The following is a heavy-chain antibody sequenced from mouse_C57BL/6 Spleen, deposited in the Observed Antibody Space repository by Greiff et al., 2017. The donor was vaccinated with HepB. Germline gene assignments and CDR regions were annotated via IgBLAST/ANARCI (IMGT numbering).Heavy chain of an antibody. Sequence: DVHLVESGPGLVKPSQSLSLTCSVTGYSITSGYYWNWIRQFPGNKLEWMGYISYDGSNNYNPSLKNRISITRDTSKNQFFLKLNSVTTEDTATYYCARGGSNWYFDVWGTGTTVTVSS. V-gene: IGHV3-6*01. CDR1: GYSITSGYY. CDR2: ISYDGSN. CDR3: ARGGSNWYFDV. J-gene: IGHJ1*03.